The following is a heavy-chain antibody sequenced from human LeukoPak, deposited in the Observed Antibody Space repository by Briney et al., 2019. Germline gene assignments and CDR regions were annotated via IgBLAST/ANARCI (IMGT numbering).Heavy chain of an antibody. CDR2: VKQDGGEK. V-gene: IGHV3-7*03. Sequence: GGSLRLSCAASGFTFSSFWMSWVRQAPGKGLEWVANVKQDGGEKYYVDSVKGRFTISRDNAKNSLYLQMNSLRAEDTAVYYCARDQYCSGGTCYYFGLDVWGKRTTVTVSS. J-gene: IGHJ6*04. CDR1: GFTFSSFW. CDR3: ARDQYCSGGTCYYFGLDV. D-gene: IGHD2-15*01.